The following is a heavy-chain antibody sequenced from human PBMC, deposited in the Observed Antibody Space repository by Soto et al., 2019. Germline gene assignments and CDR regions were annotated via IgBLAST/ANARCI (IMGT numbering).Heavy chain of an antibody. CDR3: ARVYYYDSSGYYYRAHNFDY. CDR1: GYTFTSYD. Sequence: ASVKVSCKASGYTFTSYDINWVRQATGQGLEWMGWVNPNRGNTGYAQKFQGRVTMTRNTSISTAYKELRSLRYEDTAVYYCARVYYYDSSGYYYRAHNFDYWGQGTLVTVSS. CDR2: VNPNRGNT. J-gene: IGHJ4*02. V-gene: IGHV1-8*01. D-gene: IGHD3-22*01.